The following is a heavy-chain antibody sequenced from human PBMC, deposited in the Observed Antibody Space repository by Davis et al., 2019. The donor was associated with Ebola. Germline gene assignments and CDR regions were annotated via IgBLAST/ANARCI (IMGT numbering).Heavy chain of an antibody. D-gene: IGHD5-18*01. CDR3: ARAGYSYGYGWFDP. V-gene: IGHV4-31*03. CDR2: IYYSGST. Sequence: PSETLSLTCTVSGGSISSGGYYWSWIRQHPGKGLEWIGYIYYSGSTYYNPSLKSRVTISVDTSKNQFSLKLSSVTAADTAVYYCARAGYSYGYGWFDPWGQGTLVTVSS. CDR1: GGSISSGGYY. J-gene: IGHJ5*02.